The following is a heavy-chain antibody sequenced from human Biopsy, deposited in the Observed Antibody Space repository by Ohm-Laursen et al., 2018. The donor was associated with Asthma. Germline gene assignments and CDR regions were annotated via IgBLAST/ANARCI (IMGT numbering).Heavy chain of an antibody. D-gene: IGHD1-26*01. CDR2: THPSGYT. Sequence: SETLSLTWAVYGGSFSSNYWSWIRQTPGKGLEWLGDTHPSGYTNYNPVPSRRLTLSVDTSKNQFSLGLTSVTAADTAVYYCARGSSSRLSQWELLVSGGKRAHSYYGMDVWGQGTTVTVSS. CDR1: GGSFSSNY. J-gene: IGHJ6*02. CDR3: ARGSSSRLSQWELLVSGGKRAHSYYGMDV. V-gene: IGHV4-34*01.